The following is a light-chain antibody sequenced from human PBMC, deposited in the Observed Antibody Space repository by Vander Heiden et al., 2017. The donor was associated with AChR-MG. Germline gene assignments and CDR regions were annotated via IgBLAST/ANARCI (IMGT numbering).Light chain of an antibody. Sequence: DIQMTQSPSSLSATLGDTVTISCQASQDIAYYLNWYHHQPGKAPRLLIHEASDLETGVSSRFSGSGSGTDFTLTISSLQPEDVGTYYCQHYDNLPRVTFGPGTRLDIK. CDR1: QDIAYY. CDR2: EAS. V-gene: IGKV1-33*01. CDR3: QHYDNLPRVT. J-gene: IGKJ3*01.